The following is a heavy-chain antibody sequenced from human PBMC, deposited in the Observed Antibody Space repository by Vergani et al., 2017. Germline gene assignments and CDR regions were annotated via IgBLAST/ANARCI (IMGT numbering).Heavy chain of an antibody. J-gene: IGHJ4*02. D-gene: IGHD6-13*01. CDR3: ASKPTGTTWYSVKYYFDF. CDR1: GASMSSVGYY. CDR2: IYYSGST. V-gene: IGHV4-30-4*08. Sequence: QVQLQESGPGLVTPSQTLSLTCTVSGASMSSVGYYWTWIRQSAGKGLEWLGYIYYSGSTYYNPSLKSRLTMSVDTSKNQFSLELSSVTASDTAMYYCASKPTGTTWYSVKYYFDFWGQGTLVAVSS.